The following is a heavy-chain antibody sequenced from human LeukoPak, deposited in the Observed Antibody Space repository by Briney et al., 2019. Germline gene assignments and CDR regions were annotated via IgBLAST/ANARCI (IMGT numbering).Heavy chain of an antibody. CDR2: INHSGST. CDR3: ASITMVRGVMYWFDP. J-gene: IGHJ5*02. D-gene: IGHD3-10*01. Sequence: KPSETLSLTCAVYGGSFSGYYWSWIRQPPGKGLEWIGEINHSGSTNYNPSLKSRVTISVDTSKNQFSLKLSSVTAADTAVYYCASITMVRGVMYWFDPWGQGTLVTVSS. V-gene: IGHV4-34*01. CDR1: GGSFSGYY.